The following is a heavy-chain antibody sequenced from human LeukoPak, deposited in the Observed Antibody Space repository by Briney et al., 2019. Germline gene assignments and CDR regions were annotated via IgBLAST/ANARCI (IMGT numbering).Heavy chain of an antibody. D-gene: IGHD3-22*01. Sequence: PGGSLRLSCAASGFTFSRYGMHWVRQAPGKGLEWVAVTSSDGNNKHYADSVKGRFIISRDNSKNTVYLKINKLRAEDTALYYCAKTRAGNSSGRDPGWPMDYWGQGTLVTVSS. V-gene: IGHV3-30*18. CDR2: TSSDGNNK. CDR3: AKTRAGNSSGRDPGWPMDY. CDR1: GFTFSRYG. J-gene: IGHJ4*02.